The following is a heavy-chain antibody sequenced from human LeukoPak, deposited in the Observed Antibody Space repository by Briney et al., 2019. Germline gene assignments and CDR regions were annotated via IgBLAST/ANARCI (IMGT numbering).Heavy chain of an antibody. CDR2: ISSSSSNI. Sequence: GGSLRLSCAASGFTFSSYSMNWVRQAPGKGLEWVSSISSSSSNIYYADSVKGRFTISRDNAKNSLYLQMNSLRAEDTAVYYCARDSRTGTFDYWGQGTLVTVSS. J-gene: IGHJ4*02. D-gene: IGHD1-1*01. CDR1: GFTFSSYS. CDR3: ARDSRTGTFDY. V-gene: IGHV3-21*01.